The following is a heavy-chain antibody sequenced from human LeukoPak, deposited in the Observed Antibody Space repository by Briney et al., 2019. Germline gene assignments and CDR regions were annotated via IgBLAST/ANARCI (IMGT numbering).Heavy chain of an antibody. CDR3: ALVGATIGY. V-gene: IGHV1-2*06. D-gene: IGHD1-26*01. CDR1: GYTFTNYD. Sequence: ASVKVSCKASGYTFTNYDFNWMRQATGQGLEWMGRINPNSGGTNYAQKFQGRVTMTRDTSISTAYMELSRLRSDDTAVYYRALVGATIGYWGQGTLVTVSS. CDR2: INPNSGGT. J-gene: IGHJ4*02.